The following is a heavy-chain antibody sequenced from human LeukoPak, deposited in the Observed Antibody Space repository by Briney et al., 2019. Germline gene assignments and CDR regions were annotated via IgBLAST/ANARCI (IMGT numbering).Heavy chain of an antibody. V-gene: IGHV4-39*01. CDR2: ISYSGST. J-gene: IGHJ4*02. D-gene: IGHD3-22*01. Sequence: SETLSLTCTVSGGSISSTTYFWGWIRQPPGKGLEWIGTISYSGSTYYNPSLKGRVDISVDTSKNQFSLKLSSVTAADTAVYYCARAVGLTYYYDSSGKTFDYWGQGTLVTVSS. CDR3: ARAVGLTYYYDSSGKTFDY. CDR1: GGSISSTTYF.